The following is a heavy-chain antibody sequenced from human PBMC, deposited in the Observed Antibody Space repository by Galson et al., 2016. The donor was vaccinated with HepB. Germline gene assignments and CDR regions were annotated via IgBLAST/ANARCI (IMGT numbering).Heavy chain of an antibody. CDR2: AYQRSSWTN. D-gene: IGHD6-13*01. J-gene: IGHJ6*02. V-gene: IGHV6-1*01. Sequence: CAISGDSVSRTGPAWNWLRQSPSRGLEWLGRAYQRSSWTNDYSESVKSRITISPDTSKNQFSLQLNSVTPEDTAVYYCARGQHTAMDVWGQGTTVIVSS. CDR3: ARGQHTAMDV. CDR1: GDSVSRTGPA.